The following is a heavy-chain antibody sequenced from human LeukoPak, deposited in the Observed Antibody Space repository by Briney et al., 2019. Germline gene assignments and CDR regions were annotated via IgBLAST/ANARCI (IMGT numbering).Heavy chain of an antibody. CDR3: ARDTDIRPYSGSYFDY. V-gene: IGHV4-61*02. CDR1: GGSISSGSYY. D-gene: IGHD1-26*01. CDR2: IYTSGST. J-gene: IGHJ4*02. Sequence: SETLSLTCTVSGGSISSGSYYWSWIRQPAGKGLEWIGRIYTSGSTNYNPSLKSRVTISVDTSKNQFSLKLSSVTAADTAVYYCARDTDIRPYSGSYFDYWGQGTLVSVS.